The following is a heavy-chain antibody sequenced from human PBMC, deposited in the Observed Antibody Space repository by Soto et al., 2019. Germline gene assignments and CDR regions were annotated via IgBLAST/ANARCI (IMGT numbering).Heavy chain of an antibody. CDR2: ISSSSRTI. CDR3: VNAAFWSGYRFDY. J-gene: IGHJ4*02. CDR1: GFTFSSYS. D-gene: IGHD3-3*01. V-gene: IGHV3-48*01. Sequence: GGSLRLSCAASGFTFSSYSMNWVRQAPGKGLEWVSYISSSSRTIYYADSVKGRFTISRDNAKNSLYLQMNSLRAEDTAVYYCVNAAFWSGYRFDYWGQGTLVTVSS.